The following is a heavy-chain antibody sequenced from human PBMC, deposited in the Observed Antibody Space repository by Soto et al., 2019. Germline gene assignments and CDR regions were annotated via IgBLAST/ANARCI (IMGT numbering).Heavy chain of an antibody. CDR1: GYTFIRYG. D-gene: IGHD3-10*01. Sequence: QVQLVQSGAEVKKPGASVKVSCKASGYTFIRYGISRVRQAPGQGLEWMGWISAYNGNTNYGQKVQGRVTRTTDTSTSTAYMELESRRSDDTAGYCCARDFVPGRMVRGVSAFEMWGQGTMVSASS. CDR2: ISAYNGNT. CDR3: ARDFVPGRMVRGVSAFEM. J-gene: IGHJ3*02. V-gene: IGHV1-18*04.